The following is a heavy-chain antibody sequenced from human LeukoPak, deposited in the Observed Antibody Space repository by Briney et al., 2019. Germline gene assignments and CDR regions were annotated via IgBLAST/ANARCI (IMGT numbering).Heavy chain of an antibody. Sequence: ASVKVSCKASGYTFTGYYMHWVRQAPGQGLEWMGWINPNSGGTNYAQKFQGRVTMTRDTSISTAYMELSRLRSDHTAVYYCASPLMIQLWFPDYWGQGTLVTVSS. J-gene: IGHJ4*02. V-gene: IGHV1-2*02. CDR1: GYTFTGYY. D-gene: IGHD5-18*01. CDR3: ASPLMIQLWFPDY. CDR2: INPNSGGT.